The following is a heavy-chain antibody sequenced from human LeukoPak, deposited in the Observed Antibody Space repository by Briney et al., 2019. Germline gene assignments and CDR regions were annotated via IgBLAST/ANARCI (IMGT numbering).Heavy chain of an antibody. V-gene: IGHV3-74*01. D-gene: IGHD3-9*01. CDR1: DFSFRSHW. CDR3: ARGHVTGSDRHWDY. Sequence: GGSLRLSCATSDFSFRSHWMHWVRQAPGKGLVWVSRIIGDGNSISYADSVKGRFTISRDNAKNTLYLQMNSLRVGDTAVYYCARGHVTGSDRHWDYWGQGVLVTVSS. J-gene: IGHJ4*02. CDR2: IIGDGNSI.